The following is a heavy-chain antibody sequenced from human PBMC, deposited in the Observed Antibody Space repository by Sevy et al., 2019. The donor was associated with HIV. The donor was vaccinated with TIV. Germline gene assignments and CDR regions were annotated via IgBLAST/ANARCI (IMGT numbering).Heavy chain of an antibody. CDR3: ESRVSGWYYFDY. D-gene: IGHD6-19*01. CDR1: GVSFGSYD. CDR2: ISSSSSTI. V-gene: IGHV3-48*02. Sequence: GGSLRLSCAASGVSFGSYDMNWVRQAPGKGLEWLSYISSSSSTIYYADSVKGRFTISRDTAKNSLYLQMNSLSDEDTAVSSWESRVSGWYYFDYWGQGTLVTVSS. J-gene: IGHJ4*02.